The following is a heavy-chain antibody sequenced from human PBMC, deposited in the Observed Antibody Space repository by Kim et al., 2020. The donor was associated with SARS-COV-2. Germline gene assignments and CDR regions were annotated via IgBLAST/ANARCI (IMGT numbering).Heavy chain of an antibody. CDR1: GGSISSSNW. V-gene: IGHV4-4*02. CDR3: ARVEVGYYDFIYYFDY. CDR2: IYHSGST. J-gene: IGHJ4*02. D-gene: IGHD3-3*01. Sequence: SETLSLTCAVSGGSISSSNWWRWVRQPPGKGLEWIGEIYHSGSTNYNPSLKSRVTISVDKSKNQFSLKLSSVTAADTAVYYCARVEVGYYDFIYYFDYWGQGTLVTVSS.